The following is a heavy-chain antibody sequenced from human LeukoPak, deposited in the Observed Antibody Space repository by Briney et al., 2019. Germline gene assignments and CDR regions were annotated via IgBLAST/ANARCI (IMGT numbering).Heavy chain of an antibody. Sequence: GGSLRLSCAASGFTFSSYAMSWVRQAPGKGLEWVSIIDSSGGSTYYADSVKGRFAISRDNSKNTLSLQLNSLRAEDTAVYYCAKLSGRHPSDYWGQGILVSVSS. CDR3: AKLSGRHPSDY. CDR2: IDSSGGST. CDR1: GFTFSSYA. J-gene: IGHJ4*02. D-gene: IGHD1-26*01. V-gene: IGHV3-23*01.